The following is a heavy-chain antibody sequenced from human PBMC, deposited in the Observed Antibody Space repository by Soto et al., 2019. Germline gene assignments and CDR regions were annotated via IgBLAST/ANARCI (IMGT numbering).Heavy chain of an antibody. J-gene: IGHJ6*03. CDR3: AICVGSKSYSMDF. CDR2: IWYDGGTK. Sequence: QVQLVESGGGVVQPGRSLRLSCAASGFPFSSYGIHWVRQAPGKGLEWVAVIWYDGGTKFYADSVKGRFTISRDNSKSRWYLQMNSVSAEDTDVDYCAICVGSKSYSMDFCGNGTTVTVSS. D-gene: IGHD3-10*01. V-gene: IGHV3-33*01. CDR1: GFPFSSYG.